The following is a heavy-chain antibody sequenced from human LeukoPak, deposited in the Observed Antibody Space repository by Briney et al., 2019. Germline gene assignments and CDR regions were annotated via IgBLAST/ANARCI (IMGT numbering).Heavy chain of an antibody. CDR1: GISFSSYW. Sequence: GGSLRLSCVASGISFSSYWMSWVRQAPGKGLEWVANIKQDGSEKYYVDSVKGRFTIYRDNAKNSVYLQMNSLRAEDTAVYYCARAGQWPAPQQIDYWGQGTLVTVSS. J-gene: IGHJ4*02. CDR2: IKQDGSEK. D-gene: IGHD6-19*01. CDR3: ARAGQWPAPQQIDY. V-gene: IGHV3-7*01.